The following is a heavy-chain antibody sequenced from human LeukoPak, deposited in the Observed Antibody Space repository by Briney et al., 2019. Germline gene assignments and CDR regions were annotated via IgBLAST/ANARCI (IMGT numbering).Heavy chain of an antibody. CDR3: AKDGTGAAMATTDY. J-gene: IGHJ4*02. Sequence: GGSLRLSCAASGFTFSSYWMHWVRQAPGKGLVWVSRIHSDGSTTSYADSVKGRFTISRDNAKNTLYLQMNSLRAEDTAVYYCAKDGTGAAMATTDYWGQGTLVTVSS. V-gene: IGHV3-74*01. CDR1: GFTFSSYW. D-gene: IGHD5-18*01. CDR2: IHSDGSTT.